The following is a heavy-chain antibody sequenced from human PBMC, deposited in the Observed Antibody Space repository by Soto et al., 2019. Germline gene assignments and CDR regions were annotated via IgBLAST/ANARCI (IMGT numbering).Heavy chain of an antibody. Sequence: QVQLVQSGAEVKKPGSSVKVSCKASGGTFSSYAISWVRQAPGQGLEWMGGIIPIFGTANYAQKFQGRVTITADDSTSTAYMELSSLRSEDTAVYYCAKRIAAAGPKGNWFDPWGQGTLVTVSS. V-gene: IGHV1-69*01. CDR1: GGTFSSYA. CDR2: IIPIFGTA. J-gene: IGHJ5*02. D-gene: IGHD6-13*01. CDR3: AKRIAAAGPKGNWFDP.